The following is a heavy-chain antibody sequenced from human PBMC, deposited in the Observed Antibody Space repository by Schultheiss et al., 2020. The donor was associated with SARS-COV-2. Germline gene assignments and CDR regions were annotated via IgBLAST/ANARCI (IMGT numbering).Heavy chain of an antibody. Sequence: SETLSLTCAVYGGSFSDSYWSWIRQPPGKGLEWIGEINHSGVTHYIPTLKSRVTISADTSKSQFSLRLISVTAADTVVYYCARRSFYDILTGYYRYNWFDPWGQGTLVTVSS. D-gene: IGHD3-9*01. V-gene: IGHV4-34*01. CDR3: ARRSFYDILTGYYRYNWFDP. CDR1: GGSFSDSY. CDR2: INHSGVT. J-gene: IGHJ5*02.